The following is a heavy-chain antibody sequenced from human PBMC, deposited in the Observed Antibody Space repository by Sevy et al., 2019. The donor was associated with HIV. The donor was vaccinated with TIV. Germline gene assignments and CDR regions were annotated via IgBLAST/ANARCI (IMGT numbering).Heavy chain of an antibody. V-gene: IGHV3-30*18. CDR1: GFSFSIHG. Sequence: GGSLRLSCAASGFSFSIHGMHWVRQAPGKGLEWVAVMSYDGSRKYYADCVKGRFTNSRDNSKNTLVLQMNSLRVEDTAVYYCAKAPGQRVGAPYYYYYGMDVSGQGTTVTVSS. CDR3: AKAPGQRVGAPYYYYYGMDV. D-gene: IGHD6-6*01. J-gene: IGHJ6*02. CDR2: MSYDGSRK.